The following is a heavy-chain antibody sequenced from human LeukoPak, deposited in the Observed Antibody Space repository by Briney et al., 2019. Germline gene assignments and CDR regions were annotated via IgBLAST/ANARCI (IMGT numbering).Heavy chain of an antibody. Sequence: GGSLRLSCAASGFTFSSYEMNWVRQAPGKGLEWVSYISSSGSTKYYADSVKGRFTISRDNAKNSLYLLMNSLRAEDTAVYYCASRVGATIDCGMDVWGQGTTVTVSS. CDR3: ASRVGATIDCGMDV. V-gene: IGHV3-48*03. D-gene: IGHD1-26*01. J-gene: IGHJ6*02. CDR1: GFTFSSYE. CDR2: ISSSGSTK.